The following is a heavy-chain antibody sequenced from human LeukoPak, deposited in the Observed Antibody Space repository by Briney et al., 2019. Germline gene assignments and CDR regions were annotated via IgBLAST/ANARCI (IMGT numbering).Heavy chain of an antibody. CDR2: IYYSGST. V-gene: IGHV4-39*01. D-gene: IGHD3-3*01. J-gene: IGHJ6*02. CDR1: GGSISSSSYY. Sequence: SETLPLTCTVSGGSISSSSYYWGWIRQPPGKGLEWIGSIYYSGSTYYNPSLKSRVTISVDTSKNQFSLKLSSVTAADTAVYYCARQSLRFLEWLPSIPYYYYGMDVWGQGTTVTVSS. CDR3: ARQSLRFLEWLPSIPYYYYGMDV.